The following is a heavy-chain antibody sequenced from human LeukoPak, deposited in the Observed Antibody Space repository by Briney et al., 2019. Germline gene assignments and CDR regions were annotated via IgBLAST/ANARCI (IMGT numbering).Heavy chain of an antibody. D-gene: IGHD3-22*01. V-gene: IGHV3-23*01. J-gene: IGHJ4*02. CDR2: ISGSGGST. CDR3: AKSAYYDSSGFYREYYFDY. CDR1: RFTFSNYA. Sequence: GVSLRLSCAASRFTFSNYAMSWVRQAPEKGLEWVSTISGSGGSTYYADSVKGRFTISRDNSKNTLHLQMNSLRAEDTAVYYCAKSAYYDSSGFYREYYFDYWGQGTLVTVSS.